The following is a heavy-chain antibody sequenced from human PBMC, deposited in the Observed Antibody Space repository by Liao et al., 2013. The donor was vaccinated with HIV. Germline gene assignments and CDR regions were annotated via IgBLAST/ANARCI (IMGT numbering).Heavy chain of an antibody. J-gene: IGHJ5*02. D-gene: IGHD3-3*01. Sequence: QVQLQQWGAGLLKPSETLSLTCAVYGGSFSDYYWHWIRQPPGKGLEWIGAINHSGSTNYNPSLKSRVTISVDTSRNQFSLKLSSVTAADTAVYYCARERGGDTIFGVVGASFDPWGQGTLVTVSS. CDR1: GGSFSDYY. V-gene: IGHV4-34*01. CDR3: ARERGGDTIFGVVGASFDP. CDR2: INHSGST.